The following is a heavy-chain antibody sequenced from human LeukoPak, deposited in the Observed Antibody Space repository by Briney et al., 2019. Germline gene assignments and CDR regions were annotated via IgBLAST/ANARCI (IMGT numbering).Heavy chain of an antibody. CDR2: ISTSGSTSGSTI. D-gene: IGHD2-21*01. J-gene: IGHJ4*02. CDR1: GFTFSSYE. Sequence: GGSLRLSCAASGFTFSSYEMNWVRQAPGKGLEWVSYISTSGSTSGSTIYYAESVKGRFTISRDNAKNSLYLQMNSLRVEDTAVYYCARDRSVVYFDYWGQGTLVTVSS. V-gene: IGHV3-48*03. CDR3: ARDRSVVYFDY.